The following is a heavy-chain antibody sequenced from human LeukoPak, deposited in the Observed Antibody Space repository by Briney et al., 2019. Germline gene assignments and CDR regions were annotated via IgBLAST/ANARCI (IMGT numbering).Heavy chain of an antibody. D-gene: IGHD5-24*01. CDR2: FDPEDGET. Sequence: ASVKVSCKVSVYTLTELSMHWVRQAPGKGLEWMGGFDPEDGETIYAQKFQGRVAMTEDTSTDTAYMELSSLRSEDTAVYYCATDGYNLDGFDYWGQGTLVTASS. J-gene: IGHJ4*02. CDR1: VYTLTELS. CDR3: ATDGYNLDGFDY. V-gene: IGHV1-24*01.